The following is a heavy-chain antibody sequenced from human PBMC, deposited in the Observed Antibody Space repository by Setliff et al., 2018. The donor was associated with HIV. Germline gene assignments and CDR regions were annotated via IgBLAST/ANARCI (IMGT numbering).Heavy chain of an antibody. D-gene: IGHD3-22*01. CDR1: GGSINSTSYY. V-gene: IGHV4-39*01. CDR3: ARSIVPVASGYYYWYSIPRDYYHHMDV. Sequence: SETLSLTCTVSGGSINSTSYYWGWLRQPPGNGLEWIGSIYHNGSTYYKPSHKSRITIAVDTSKNQFTLRLSSVAAGDTAVYDCARSIVPVASGYYYWYSIPRDYYHHMDVWGKGTTVTVSS. J-gene: IGHJ6*03. CDR2: IYHNGST.